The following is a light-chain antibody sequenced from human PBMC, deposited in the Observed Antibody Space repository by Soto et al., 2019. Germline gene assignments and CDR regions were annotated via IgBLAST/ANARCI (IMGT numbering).Light chain of an antibody. V-gene: IGKV3-20*01. Sequence: EIVMAQSPRTLSLSPGERATLSFRASQSIRNNYLAWYRLNPGQAPRLLIYGASTRATGLPDRFSGSASGADFTLTISSLQPDDFATYYCQQYNVYSWTFGQGTKVDIK. CDR2: GAS. J-gene: IGKJ1*01. CDR1: QSIRNNY. CDR3: QQYNVYSWT.